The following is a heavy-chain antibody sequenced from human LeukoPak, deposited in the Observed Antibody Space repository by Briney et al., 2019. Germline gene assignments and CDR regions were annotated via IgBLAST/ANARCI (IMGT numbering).Heavy chain of an antibody. V-gene: IGHV4-31*03. CDR2: IYYSATT. CDR3: ARDRGAAGGIFDY. Sequence: SQTLSLTCTVSGGSFSSGGYYWSRIPQHPGKDLDWIGYIYYSATTYNDPSLKRRVTISVDTSKNHFSLTLSSATAAGTTVYYCARDRGAAGGIFDYWGKGTLVTVSS. D-gene: IGHD1-26*01. CDR1: GGSFSSGGYY. J-gene: IGHJ4*02.